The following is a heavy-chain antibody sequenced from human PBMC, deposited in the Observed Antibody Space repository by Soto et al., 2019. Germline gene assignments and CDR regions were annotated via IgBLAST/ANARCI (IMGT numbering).Heavy chain of an antibody. Sequence: QVQLVQSGAEVKKPGASVKVSCKASGYTFSSYGISWVRQAPGQGLEWMGWISGYSGHTYYAQKFQGRVTMTTDTSTNKVNMKLRSLRSDDTAVYYCAREGDNKSEHSSGWYDAFGGQGTLVTVSS. CDR1: GYTFSSYG. CDR2: ISGYSGHT. D-gene: IGHD6-19*01. CDR3: AREGDNKSEHSSGWYDAF. J-gene: IGHJ4*02. V-gene: IGHV1-18*01.